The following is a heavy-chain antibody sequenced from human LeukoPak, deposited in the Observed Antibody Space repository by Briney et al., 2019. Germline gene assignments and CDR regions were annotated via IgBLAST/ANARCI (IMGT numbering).Heavy chain of an antibody. CDR2: ISWSSGSI. V-gene: IGHV3-9*01. CDR1: GFTFDDYA. D-gene: IGHD3-22*01. CDR3: AREAGFDYYDSSGYYDY. Sequence: GGSLRLSCAASGFTFDDYAMHWVRQAPGKGLEWVSGISWSSGSIGYVDSVKGRFTISRDNAKNSLYLQMNSLRAEDTAVYYCAREAGFDYYDSSGYYDYWGQGTLVTVSS. J-gene: IGHJ4*02.